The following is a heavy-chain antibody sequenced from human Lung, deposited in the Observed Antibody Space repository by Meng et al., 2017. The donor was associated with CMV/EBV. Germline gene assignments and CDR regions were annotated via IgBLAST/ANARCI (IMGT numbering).Heavy chain of an antibody. CDR3: ARDPHFGALDH. D-gene: IGHD3-10*01. J-gene: IGHJ4*02. CDR2: INPNAAVR. V-gene: IGHV3-7*01. Sequence: LSCVVSEFAFTSHWMPWVRQAPGKGLEWLANINPNAAVRNYLDSVKGRFTISRDNSKNSLYLQMNSLRADDTAVYYCARDPHFGALDHWGQGTLVTVSS. CDR1: EFAFTSHW.